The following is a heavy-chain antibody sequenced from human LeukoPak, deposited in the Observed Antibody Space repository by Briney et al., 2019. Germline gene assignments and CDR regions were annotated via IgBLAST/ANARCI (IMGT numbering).Heavy chain of an antibody. J-gene: IGHJ4*02. D-gene: IGHD6-19*01. CDR1: GFTFSSYG. Sequence: PGGSLRLSCAASGFTFSSYGMHWVRQAPGKGLEWVAVISYDGSNKYYADSVKGRFTISRDNSKNTLYLQMNSLRAGDTAVYYCARAGYSSGWFFDYWGQGTLVTVSS. V-gene: IGHV3-30*03. CDR2: ISYDGSNK. CDR3: ARAGYSSGWFFDY.